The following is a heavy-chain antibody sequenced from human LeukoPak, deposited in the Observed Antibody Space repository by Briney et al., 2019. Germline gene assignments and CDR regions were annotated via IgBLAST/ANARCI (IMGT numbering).Heavy chain of an antibody. CDR3: ARDHSGSQHWFDP. CDR1: GYTFTTYY. V-gene: IGHV1-46*01. Sequence: ASVKVSCKASGYTFTTYYMHWVRQAPGQGLEWMGVINPSAGSTSYAQKFQGRVTMTRDTPTSTVYMELSSLRSGDTAIYYCARDHSGSQHWFDPWGQGTLVTVSS. CDR2: INPSAGST. D-gene: IGHD1-26*01. J-gene: IGHJ5*02.